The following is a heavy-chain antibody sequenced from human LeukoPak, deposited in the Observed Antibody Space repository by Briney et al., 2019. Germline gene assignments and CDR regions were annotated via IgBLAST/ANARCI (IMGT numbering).Heavy chain of an antibody. CDR1: GGSISSSSYY. CDR2: IYYSGST. D-gene: IGHD6-19*01. V-gene: IGHV4-39*01. CDR3: ARQNPGTYSSGWYGGSHAFDI. Sequence: PSETLSLTCTVSGGSISSSSYYWGWIRQPPGKGLEWIGSIYYSGSTYYNPSLKSRVTISVDTSKNQFSLKLSSVTAADTAVYYCARQNPGTYSSGWYGGSHAFDIWGQGTMVTVSS. J-gene: IGHJ3*02.